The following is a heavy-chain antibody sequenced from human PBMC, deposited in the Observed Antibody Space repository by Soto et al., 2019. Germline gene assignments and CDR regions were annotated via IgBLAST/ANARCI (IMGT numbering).Heavy chain of an antibody. CDR3: ARDSSSWYFDY. Sequence: QVQLVESGGGVVQPGRSLRLSCAASGFTFSSYGMHWVRQAPGKGLEWVAVIWYDGSNKYYADSVKGRFTISRDNSKKTLYLQMNSLRAEDTAVYYCARDSSSWYFDYWGQGTLVTVSS. CDR2: IWYDGSNK. CDR1: GFTFSSYG. J-gene: IGHJ4*02. D-gene: IGHD6-13*01. V-gene: IGHV3-33*01.